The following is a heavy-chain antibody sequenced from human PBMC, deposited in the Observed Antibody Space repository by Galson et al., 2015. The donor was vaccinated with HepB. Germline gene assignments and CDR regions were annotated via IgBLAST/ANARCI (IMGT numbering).Heavy chain of an antibody. CDR3: ARDPWTGYSSSPENLAEYFQH. V-gene: IGHV3-48*02. CDR2: ISSSSSTI. CDR1: GFTFSSYS. J-gene: IGHJ1*01. D-gene: IGHD6-13*01. Sequence: SLRLSCAASGFTFSSYSMNWVRQAPGKGLEWVSYISSSSSTIYYADSVKGRFTISRDNAKNSLYLQMNSLRDEDTAVYYCARDPWTGYSSSPENLAEYFQHWGQGTLVTVSS.